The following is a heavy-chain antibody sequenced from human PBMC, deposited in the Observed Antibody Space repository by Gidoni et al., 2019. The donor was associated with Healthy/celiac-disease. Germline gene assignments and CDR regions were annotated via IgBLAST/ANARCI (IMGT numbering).Heavy chain of an antibody. D-gene: IGHD5-12*01. CDR2: ISSSSSYI. CDR3: ARVSSGYDFGGNPDY. CDR1: GFTFSRYS. J-gene: IGHJ4*02. V-gene: IGHV3-21*01. Sequence: EVQLVESGGGPVMPGGSLRLSCAAPGFTFSRYSMNWVRQAPGKGLKWVSSISSSSSYIYYADSVKGRFTISRDNAKNSLYLQMNSLRAEDTAVYYCARVSSGYDFGGNPDYWGQRTLVTVSS.